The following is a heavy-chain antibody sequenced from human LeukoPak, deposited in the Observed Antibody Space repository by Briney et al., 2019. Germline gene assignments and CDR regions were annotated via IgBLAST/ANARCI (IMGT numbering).Heavy chain of an antibody. D-gene: IGHD1-26*01. CDR2: IIPIFGTA. CDR1: GGTFSSYA. Sequence: GSSVKVSCKASGGTFSSYAISWVRQAPGQGLEWMGRIIPIFGTANYAQKFQGRVTITTDESTSTAYMELSSLRSEDTAVYYCARVRLQEWELRSAFDICGQGTMVTVSS. CDR3: ARVRLQEWELRSAFDI. J-gene: IGHJ3*02. V-gene: IGHV1-69*05.